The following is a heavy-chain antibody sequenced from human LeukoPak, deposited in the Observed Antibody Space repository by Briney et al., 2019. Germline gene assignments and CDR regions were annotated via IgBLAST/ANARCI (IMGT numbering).Heavy chain of an antibody. Sequence: ASVTVSCKASGYIFTSYFIHWVRQAPGQGLEWMGWINPNNGDTKYVQKFQGRVNITRDTTISTAYMEVTRLRYDDTAVYYCAREGGYDILTGYQDYWGQGTLVTVSS. J-gene: IGHJ4*02. CDR1: GYIFTSYF. CDR3: AREGGYDILTGYQDY. CDR2: INPNNGDT. V-gene: IGHV1-2*02. D-gene: IGHD3-9*01.